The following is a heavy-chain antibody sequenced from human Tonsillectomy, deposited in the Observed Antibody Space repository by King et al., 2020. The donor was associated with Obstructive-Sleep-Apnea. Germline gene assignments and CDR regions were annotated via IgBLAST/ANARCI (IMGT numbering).Heavy chain of an antibody. V-gene: IGHV3-30*18. CDR2: ISYDGSNK. CDR3: AKDRPGQYYGSGSYWD. CDR1: GFTFSSYG. J-gene: IGHJ4*02. Sequence: VQLVEAGGGVVQPGRSLRLSCAASGFTFSSYGMHWVRQAPGKGLEWVAVISYDGSNKYYSDYVKGRFTISRDNSKNTLYLQMNSLRAEDTAVYYCAKDRPGQYYGSGSYWDWGQGTLVTVSS. D-gene: IGHD3-10*01.